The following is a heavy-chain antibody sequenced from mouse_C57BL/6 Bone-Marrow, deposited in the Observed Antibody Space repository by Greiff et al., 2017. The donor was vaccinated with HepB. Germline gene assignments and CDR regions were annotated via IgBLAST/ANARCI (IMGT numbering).Heavy chain of an antibody. CDR1: GYTFTSYW. CDR2: IDPSDSET. D-gene: IGHD2-2*01. Sequence: QVQLQQPGAELVRPGSSVKLSCKVSGYTFTSYWMHWVKQRPIQGLEWIGNIDPSDSETHYNQKFKDKATLTVDKSSSTAYMQLSSLTSEDSAVYYCARSWYGYPYAMDYWGQGTSVTVSS. CDR3: ARSWYGYPYAMDY. V-gene: IGHV1-52*01. J-gene: IGHJ4*01.